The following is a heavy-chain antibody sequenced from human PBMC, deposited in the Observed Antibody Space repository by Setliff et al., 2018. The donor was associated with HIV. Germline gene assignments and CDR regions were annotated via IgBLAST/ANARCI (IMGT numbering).Heavy chain of an antibody. V-gene: IGHV1-2*06. CDR2: ISPNSGST. Sequence: GASVKVSCKASGYTFTGYYMHWVRQAPGQGLEWMGRISPNSGSTDYAQKFQGRVTMTRVTSITTAYMDLSRLRSDDTAVYYCARGTRVEANDAFDIWGQGTMVTVSS. J-gene: IGHJ3*02. D-gene: IGHD1-26*01. CDR3: ARGTRVEANDAFDI. CDR1: GYTFTGYY.